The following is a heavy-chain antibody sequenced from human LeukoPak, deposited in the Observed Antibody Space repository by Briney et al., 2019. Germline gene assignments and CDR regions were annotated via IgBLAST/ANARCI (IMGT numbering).Heavy chain of an antibody. CDR1: GFTFSSYG. CDR3: ARDRGKMGVYYGMDV. D-gene: IGHD3-16*01. CDR2: IWYDGSNK. J-gene: IGHJ6*02. V-gene: IGHV3-33*01. Sequence: GGSLRLSCAASGFTFSSYGMHWVRQAPGKGLEWVAVIWYDGSNKYYADSVKGRFTISRDNSKNTLYLQMNSLRAEDTAVYYCARDRGKMGVYYGMDVWGQGTTVTVSS.